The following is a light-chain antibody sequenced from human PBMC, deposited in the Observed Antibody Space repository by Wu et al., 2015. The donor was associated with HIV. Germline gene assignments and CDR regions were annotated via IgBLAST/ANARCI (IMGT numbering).Light chain of an antibody. J-gene: IGKJ5*01. CDR2: DAS. V-gene: IGKV3-11*01. CDR3: QQRSNWLSIT. Sequence: EIVLTQSPVTLSLSPGERATLSCRASQSISTYLAWYQQKPGQPPRLLIYDASSRATGIPARFSGSGSGTDFTLTISTLEPEDFAVYYCQQRSNWLSITFGQGTRLDIK. CDR1: QSISTY.